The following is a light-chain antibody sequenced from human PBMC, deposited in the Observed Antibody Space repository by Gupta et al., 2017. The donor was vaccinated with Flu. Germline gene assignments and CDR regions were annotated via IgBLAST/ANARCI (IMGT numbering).Light chain of an antibody. Sequence: KTARITCGGNNIESKSVHWYQQKPGQAPVVVVYDDSDRPSGSPERFSGSTSGNTATLTISRVEGGEEADYYCQVWDSSSDHTVVFGGGIKLTVL. CDR1: NIESKS. CDR3: QVWDSSSDHTVV. V-gene: IGLV3-21*03. CDR2: DDS. J-gene: IGLJ2*01.